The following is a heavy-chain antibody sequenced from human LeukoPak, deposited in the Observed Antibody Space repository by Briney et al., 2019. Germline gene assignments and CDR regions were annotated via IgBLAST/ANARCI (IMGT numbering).Heavy chain of an antibody. CDR3: ARGGVSYYYDSSGYYRYFQH. V-gene: IGHV1-2*02. Sequence: ASVKVSCKASGYTFTGYYMHWVRQAPGQGLEWMGWINPNSDGTNYAQKFQGRVTMTRDTSISTAYMELSRLRSDDTAVYYCARGGVSYYYDSSGYYRYFQHWGQGTLVTVSS. CDR2: INPNSDGT. CDR1: GYTFTGYY. J-gene: IGHJ1*01. D-gene: IGHD3-22*01.